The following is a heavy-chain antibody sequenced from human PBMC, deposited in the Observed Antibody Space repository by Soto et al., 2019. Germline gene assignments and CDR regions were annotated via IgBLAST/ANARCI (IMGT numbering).Heavy chain of an antibody. CDR1: GFNVMSYW. CDR3: ARDINFDSVN. V-gene: IGHV3-7*01. Sequence: HPGGTLRLSCAVSGFNVMSYWMSWVRQAPGKGLEWVASIKEDGSEIYYLQSVRGRFTISRDSARNAVHLAMKYVSAEDTAVYFCARDINFDSVNWGQGTQVTVSS. J-gene: IGHJ4*02. CDR2: IKEDGSEI. D-gene: IGHD3-3*01.